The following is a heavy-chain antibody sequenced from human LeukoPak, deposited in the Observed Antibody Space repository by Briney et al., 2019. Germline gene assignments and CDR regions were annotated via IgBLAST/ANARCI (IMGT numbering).Heavy chain of an antibody. V-gene: IGHV3-30*02. CDR2: IRYDGGSE. J-gene: IGHJ4*02. CDR1: GFTLSRSN. D-gene: IGHD6-19*01. Sequence: PGGSLRLSCSSPGFTLSRSNMHWVSQTPGKGLEWVAFIRYDGGSEYYAESVRGRFTISRDNNKNTLFLQMKSLRPEDTGLYYCARMTPVAGNSDSWGQGTLVTVSS. CDR3: ARMTPVAGNSDS.